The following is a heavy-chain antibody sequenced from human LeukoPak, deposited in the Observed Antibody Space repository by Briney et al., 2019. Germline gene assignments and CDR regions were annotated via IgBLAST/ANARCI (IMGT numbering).Heavy chain of an antibody. V-gene: IGHV3-23*01. J-gene: IGHJ4*02. CDR3: AKLRDFFDSSGQFDY. CDR1: GFTFSSYA. D-gene: IGHD3-22*01. Sequence: GGSLRLSCAASGFTFSSYAMSWVRQAPGKVVEGVSATSGSGDGTFYADSVKGRFTISRENSKNTMYLQMNSLRAEDTAIYYCAKLRDFFDSSGQFDYWGQGTLVTVSS. CDR2: TSGSGDGT.